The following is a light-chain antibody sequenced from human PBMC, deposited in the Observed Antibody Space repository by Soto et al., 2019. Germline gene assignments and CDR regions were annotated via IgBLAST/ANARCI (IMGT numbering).Light chain of an antibody. J-gene: IGLJ1*01. V-gene: IGLV2-14*03. CDR3: SSYASSSTS. CDR1: SSDVGGYNY. Sequence: QSALTQPASVSGSPGQSITISCTGTSSDVGGYNYVSWYQQHPGKAPKLMIYEVSNRPSGVSHRFSGSKSGNTASLTISRLQAEDEADYYCSSYASSSTSFGTGTKVTVL. CDR2: EVS.